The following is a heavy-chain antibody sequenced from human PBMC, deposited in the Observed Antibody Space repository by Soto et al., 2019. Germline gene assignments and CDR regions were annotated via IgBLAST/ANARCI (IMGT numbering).Heavy chain of an antibody. D-gene: IGHD6-25*01. CDR1: GFAFSAYY. Sequence: EVQLLESGGGLVQPGGSLRLSCAASGFAFSAYYMTWVRQAPVKGLEWVANIKKDGSEKYYAGSGNGRFIISRDDAKTLLFLQMTSLRTEDSYVYCCAREKRANGYFDYWGQGTPVTVSA. CDR2: IKKDGSEK. J-gene: IGHJ4*02. CDR3: AREKRANGYFDY. V-gene: IGHV3-7*01.